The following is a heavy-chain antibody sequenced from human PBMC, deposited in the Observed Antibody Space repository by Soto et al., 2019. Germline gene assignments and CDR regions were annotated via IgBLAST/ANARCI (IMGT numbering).Heavy chain of an antibody. CDR2: ISYDGSNK. V-gene: IGHV3-30-3*01. CDR1: GFTFSSYA. Sequence: QVQLVESGGGVVQPGRSLRLSCAASGFTFSSYAMHWVRQAPGKGLEWVAVISYDGSNKYYADSVKGRFTISRDNSKNTLYLQVNSLRAEDTAVYYCARDFRDPQLWFSWGQGTLVTVSS. D-gene: IGHD5-18*01. CDR3: ARDFRDPQLWFS. J-gene: IGHJ4*02.